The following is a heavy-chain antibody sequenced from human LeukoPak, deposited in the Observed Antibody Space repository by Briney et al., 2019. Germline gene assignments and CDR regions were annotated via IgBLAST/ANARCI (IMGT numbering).Heavy chain of an antibody. V-gene: IGHV4-61*01. J-gene: IGHJ4*02. D-gene: IGHD6-19*01. Sequence: PSETLSLTCTVSSGSVNSGSYYWNWIRQPPGKGLEWIGYIYYSGSTNYIPSLKSRVTISVDTSKNQFSLKLSSVTATDAAVYYCVGHSSGWPRPAIDYWGQGTLVTVSS. CDR2: IYYSGST. CDR3: VGHSSGWPRPAIDY. CDR1: SGSVNSGSYY.